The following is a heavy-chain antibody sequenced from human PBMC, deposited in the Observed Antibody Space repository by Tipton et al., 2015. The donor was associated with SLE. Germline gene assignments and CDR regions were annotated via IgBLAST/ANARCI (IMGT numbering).Heavy chain of an antibody. D-gene: IGHD3-9*01. CDR2: MSPNSENS. J-gene: IGHJ2*01. CDR1: GYTFTIYG. V-gene: IGHV1-8*02. CDR3: ARAASYDILTGHYNSHWYFDL. Sequence: QLVQSGAEVKKPGASVKVSCKASGYTFTIYGISWVRQATGQGLEWMGWMSPNSENSAYAQNFQGRVTLTRNASISTAYMELSSLRSEDTAVYFCARAASYDILTGHYNSHWYFDLWGRGTVVTVSS.